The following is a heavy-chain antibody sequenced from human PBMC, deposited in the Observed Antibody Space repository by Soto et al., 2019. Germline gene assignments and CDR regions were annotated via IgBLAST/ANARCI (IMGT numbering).Heavy chain of an antibody. J-gene: IGHJ4*02. D-gene: IGHD5-18*01. V-gene: IGHV3-23*01. CDR3: AKGVSQYTPLALFDY. CDR1: GFTFSSYA. CDR2: ISGSDGRT. Sequence: PVGSLRLSCAASGFTFSSYAMSWVRQAPGKGPEWVSTISGSDGRTYSTDSVKGRFTISRDNSRNTAYLQMNSLRVEDTAVYYCAKGVSQYTPLALFDYWGRGTLVTVSS.